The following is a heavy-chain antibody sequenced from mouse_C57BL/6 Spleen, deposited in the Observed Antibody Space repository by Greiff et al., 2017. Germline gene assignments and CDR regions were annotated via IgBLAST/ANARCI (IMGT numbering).Heavy chain of an antibody. J-gene: IGHJ4*01. CDR1: GFTFSNYW. D-gene: IGHD2-4*01. Sequence: EVQGVESGGGLVQPGGSMKLSCVASGFTFSNYWMNWVRQSPEKGLEWVAQIRLKSDNYATHYAVSVKGRFTISRDDSKSSVYLQMNNLRAEDTGIYYGTIYYDYFYAMDYWGQGTSVTVSS. CDR3: TIYYDYFYAMDY. CDR2: IRLKSDNYAT. V-gene: IGHV6-3*01.